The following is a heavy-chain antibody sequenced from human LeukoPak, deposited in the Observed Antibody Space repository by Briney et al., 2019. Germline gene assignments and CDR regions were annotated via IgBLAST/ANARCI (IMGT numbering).Heavy chain of an antibody. Sequence: PGGSLRLSCAASGFIFGDYGMYWVRQAPGKGLEWVSGINWNSDRIGYADSVKGRFTISRDNAKNSLYMQMNGVRAEDTALYYCARASYYYDTSGLGAFDVWGQGTTVVVSS. J-gene: IGHJ3*01. D-gene: IGHD3-22*01. V-gene: IGHV3-9*01. CDR1: GFIFGDYG. CDR2: INWNSDRI. CDR3: ARASYYYDTSGLGAFDV.